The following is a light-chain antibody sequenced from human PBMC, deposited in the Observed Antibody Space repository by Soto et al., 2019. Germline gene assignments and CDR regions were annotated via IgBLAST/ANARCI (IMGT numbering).Light chain of an antibody. J-gene: IGKJ1*01. CDR1: QSISTW. Sequence: DIQMTQSPSTLSASVGDRVTITCRASQSISTWLAWYQQRPGKAPKLLIYDASRVESGVPSRISGSGAGTDFTLTISSLQPDEFATYYCQQYNTYPWTFGQGTKVEIK. CDR2: DAS. V-gene: IGKV1-5*01. CDR3: QQYNTYPWT.